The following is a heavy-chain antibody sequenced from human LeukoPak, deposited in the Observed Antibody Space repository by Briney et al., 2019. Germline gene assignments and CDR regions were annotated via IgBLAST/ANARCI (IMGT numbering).Heavy chain of an antibody. CDR3: ARGGIPTGPYYYFYYMDV. D-gene: IGHD3-10*01. CDR1: GFTFSRHV. J-gene: IGHJ6*03. CDR2: ISYDGNNR. V-gene: IGHV3-30*01. Sequence: AGGSLRLSCAASGFTFSRHVMQLVRQAPGKGLEWVAVISYDGNNRFYADSVKGRFTISRDNSRNTLYLQMNSLSGDDAAVYSCARGGIPTGPYYYFYYMDVWGKGTAVTVSS.